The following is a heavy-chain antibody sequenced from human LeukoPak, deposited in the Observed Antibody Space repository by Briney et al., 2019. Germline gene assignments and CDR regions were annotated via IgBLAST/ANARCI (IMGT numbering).Heavy chain of an antibody. J-gene: IGHJ4*02. CDR3: AKDSYDYVWGSYRSFDY. D-gene: IGHD3-16*02. Sequence: GGSLRLSCAASGFTFSSYRMYWVRQAPGKGLVWVSRINSDGSRTTYADSVKGRFTISRDNAKNTLYLQMNSLRAEDTAVYYCAKDSYDYVWGSYRSFDYWGQGTLVTVSS. CDR1: GFTFSSYR. V-gene: IGHV3-74*01. CDR2: INSDGSRT.